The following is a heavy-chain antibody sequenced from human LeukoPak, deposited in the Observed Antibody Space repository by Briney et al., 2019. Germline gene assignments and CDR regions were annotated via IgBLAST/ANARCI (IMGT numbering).Heavy chain of an antibody. V-gene: IGHV3-23*01. CDR2: ISGSGDNT. Sequence: PGGSLRLSCAASGFTFSNYRMCWVRQAPGKGLEWVSAISGSGDNTYYADSVRGRFTISRDNSKDTLYLQMNNLRAVDTAMYYCAKDGRYYFGSGSYPFDSWGQGTRVTVSS. D-gene: IGHD3-10*01. J-gene: IGHJ5*01. CDR3: AKDGRYYFGSGSYPFDS. CDR1: GFTFSNYR.